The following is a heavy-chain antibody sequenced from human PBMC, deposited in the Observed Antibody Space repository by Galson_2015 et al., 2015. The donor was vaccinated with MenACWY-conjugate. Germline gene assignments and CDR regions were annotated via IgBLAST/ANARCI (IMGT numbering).Heavy chain of an antibody. J-gene: IGHJ4*02. Sequence: SLSLSCAASGFTIGRYWIHWVRQVPGKGPVWISCITVDATNTEFADSVKGRFALSRDNARNTVYLQMNSLTAEDTAVYYCARDGGGGTPFDCWGQGTLVTVSS. D-gene: IGHD1-26*01. CDR2: ITVDATNT. V-gene: IGHV3-74*03. CDR3: ARDGGGGTPFDC. CDR1: GFTIGRYW.